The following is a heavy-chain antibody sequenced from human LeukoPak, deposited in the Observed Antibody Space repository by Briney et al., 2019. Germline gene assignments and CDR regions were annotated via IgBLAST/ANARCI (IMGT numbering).Heavy chain of an antibody. Sequence: ASVKVSCKASGYTFTSYYMHWVRQAPGQGLEWMGIINPSGGSTSYAQKFQGRVTMTRDTSTSTVYMELSSLRSEDTAVYYCARDRGVDDYSDSSGYFDYWGQGTLVTVSS. CDR2: INPSGGST. CDR1: GYTFTSYY. CDR3: ARDRGVDDYSDSSGYFDY. J-gene: IGHJ4*02. D-gene: IGHD3-22*01. V-gene: IGHV1-46*01.